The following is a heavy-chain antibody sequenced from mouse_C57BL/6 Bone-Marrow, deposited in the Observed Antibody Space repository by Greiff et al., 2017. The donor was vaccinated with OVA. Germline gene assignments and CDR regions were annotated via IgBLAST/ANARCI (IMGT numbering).Heavy chain of an antibody. Sequence: QVQLQQPGAELVRPGTSVKLSCKASGYTFTSYWMHWVKQRPGQGLEWIGVIDPSDSYTNYNQKFKGKATLTVDTSSSTAYMQLISLTSEDYAVYYCAINFYDYAMDYWGQGTSVTVSS. CDR3: AINFYDYAMDY. J-gene: IGHJ4*01. CDR2: IDPSDSYT. V-gene: IGHV1-59*01. D-gene: IGHD1-1*01. CDR1: GYTFTSYW.